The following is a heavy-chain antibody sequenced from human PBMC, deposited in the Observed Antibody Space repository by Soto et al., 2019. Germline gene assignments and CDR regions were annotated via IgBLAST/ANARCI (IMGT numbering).Heavy chain of an antibody. Sequence: SETLSLTCAVYGGSFSGYYWSWIRQPPGKGLEWIGEINHSGSTNYNPSLKSQVTISVDTSKNQFSLKLSSVTAADTAVYYCASSGYSSGWYSRYYFDYWGRGTLVTVSS. D-gene: IGHD6-19*01. CDR3: ASSGYSSGWYSRYYFDY. CDR1: GGSFSGYY. CDR2: INHSGST. V-gene: IGHV4-34*01. J-gene: IGHJ4*02.